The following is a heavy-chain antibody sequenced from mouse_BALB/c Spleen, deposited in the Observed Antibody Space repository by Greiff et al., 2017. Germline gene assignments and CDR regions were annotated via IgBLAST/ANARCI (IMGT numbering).Heavy chain of an antibody. D-gene: IGHD2-10*01. CDR1: GYSFTGYY. V-gene: IGHV1-26*01. CDR3: ASPYYGNPAWFAY. J-gene: IGHJ3*01. Sequence: EVKLQESGPDLVKPGASVKISCKASGYSFTGYYMHWVKQSHGKSLEWIGRVNPNNGGTSYNQKFKGKAILTVDKSSSTAYMELRSLTSEDSAVYYCASPYYGNPAWFAYWGQGTLVTVSA. CDR2: VNPNNGGT.